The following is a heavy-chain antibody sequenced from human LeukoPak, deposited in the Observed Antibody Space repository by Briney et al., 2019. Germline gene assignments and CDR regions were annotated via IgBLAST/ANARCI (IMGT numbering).Heavy chain of an antibody. J-gene: IGHJ4*02. CDR1: GGSISSSSYY. Sequence: SETLSLTCTVSGGSISSSSYYWGWIRQPPGKGLEWIGSIYYSGSTYYNPSLKSRVTISVDRSKNQFSLKLSSVTAADTAVYYCARDSSGWFASDYWGQGTLVTVSS. CDR3: ARDSSGWFASDY. CDR2: IYYSGST. D-gene: IGHD6-19*01. V-gene: IGHV4-39*07.